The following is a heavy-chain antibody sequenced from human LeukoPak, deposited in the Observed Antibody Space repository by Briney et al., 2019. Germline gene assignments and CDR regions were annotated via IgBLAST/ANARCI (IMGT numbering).Heavy chain of an antibody. Sequence: GGSLRLSCAASGFTFDDYAMHWVRQAPGKGLEWVSGISWNSGGIGYADSVKGRFTISRDNAKNSLYLQMNSLRAEDTALYYCAKENFAAAGPYFDYWGQGTLVTVSS. CDR1: GFTFDDYA. D-gene: IGHD6-13*01. CDR2: ISWNSGGI. CDR3: AKENFAAAGPYFDY. J-gene: IGHJ4*02. V-gene: IGHV3-9*01.